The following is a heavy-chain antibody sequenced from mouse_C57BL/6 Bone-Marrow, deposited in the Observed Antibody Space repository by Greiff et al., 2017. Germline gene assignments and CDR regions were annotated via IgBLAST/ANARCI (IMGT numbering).Heavy chain of an antibody. CDR3: AREDLYYYGSSNWYFDV. V-gene: IGHV1-64*01. CDR1: GYTFTSYW. Sequence: QVQLQQPGAELVKPGASVKLSCKASGYTFTSYWMHWVKQRPGQGLEWIGMIHPNSGSTNYNEKFKSKATLTVDKSSRTAYMQLSSLTSEDSAVYYCAREDLYYYGSSNWYFDVWGTGTTVTVSS. J-gene: IGHJ1*03. CDR2: IHPNSGST. D-gene: IGHD1-1*01.